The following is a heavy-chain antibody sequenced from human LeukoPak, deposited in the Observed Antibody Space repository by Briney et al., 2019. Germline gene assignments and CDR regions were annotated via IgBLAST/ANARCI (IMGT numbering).Heavy chain of an antibody. Sequence: SETLSLTCTVSGGSISSYYWSRIRQPPGKGPEWIGYIYYSGSTNYNPSLKSRVTISVDTSKNQFSLKLSSVTAADTAVYYCARDTGAAAGTGPVDYWGQGTLVTVSS. D-gene: IGHD6-13*01. V-gene: IGHV4-59*08. J-gene: IGHJ4*02. CDR3: ARDTGAAAGTGPVDY. CDR2: IYYSGST. CDR1: GGSISSYY.